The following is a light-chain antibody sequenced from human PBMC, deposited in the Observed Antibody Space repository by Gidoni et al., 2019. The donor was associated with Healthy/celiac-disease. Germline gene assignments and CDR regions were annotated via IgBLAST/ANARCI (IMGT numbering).Light chain of an antibody. V-gene: IGKV4-1*01. CDR2: WAS. CDR3: QQYYSTPWWT. J-gene: IGKJ1*01. Sequence: DIVMTQSPDSLAVSLGERATINCKSSQRVLYSSNNQNYLAWYQQKPGQPPKLLIYWASTRESGVPDRYSGSGSGTDFTLTISSLQAEDVAVYYCQQYYSTPWWTFGQGTKVEIK. CDR1: QRVLYSSNNQNY.